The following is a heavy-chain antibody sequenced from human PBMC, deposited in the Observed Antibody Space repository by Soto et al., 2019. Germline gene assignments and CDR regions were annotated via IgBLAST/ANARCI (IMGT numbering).Heavy chain of an antibody. D-gene: IGHD3-9*01. CDR2: IYPGDSDA. V-gene: IGHV5-51*01. J-gene: IGHJ4*02. Sequence: EVQLVQSGPEVKKPGQSLRISCKSSGYSFTDYWIGWVRQMPGKGLAWMGIIYPGDSDARYSPSFQGQVTISVDTSINTAFLRWNSLTASDTAMYYCARQADYNILTGYFYYFDYWGQGSLVTVSS. CDR3: ARQADYNILTGYFYYFDY. CDR1: GYSFTDYW.